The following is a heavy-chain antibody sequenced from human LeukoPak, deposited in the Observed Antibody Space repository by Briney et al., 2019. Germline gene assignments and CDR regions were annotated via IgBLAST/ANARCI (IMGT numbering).Heavy chain of an antibody. D-gene: IGHD6-19*01. CDR3: AKGLSGWYRGAFDI. V-gene: IGHV3-9*01. CDR1: GFTFDDYA. Sequence: PGGSLRLSCAASGFTFDDYAMHWVRQAPGKGLEWVSGISWNNGSIGYADSVKGRFTISRDNAKNSLYLQMNSLRAEDTALYYCAKGLSGWYRGAFDIWGRGTMVTVSS. CDR2: ISWNNGSI. J-gene: IGHJ3*02.